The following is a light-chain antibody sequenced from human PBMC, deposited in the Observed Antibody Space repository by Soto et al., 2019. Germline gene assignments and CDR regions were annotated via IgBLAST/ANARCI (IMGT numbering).Light chain of an antibody. CDR2: EVN. V-gene: IGLV2-8*01. Sequence: QSVLTQPPSASGSPGQSVAISCTGTSSDVGGYNYVSWYQQHPGKAPKLMIYEVNKRPSGVPDRFSGSKSGNTASLTVSGLQAEDEADYYCQSYDTPVYVFGGGTKVTVL. CDR3: QSYDTPVYV. J-gene: IGLJ1*01. CDR1: SSDVGGYNY.